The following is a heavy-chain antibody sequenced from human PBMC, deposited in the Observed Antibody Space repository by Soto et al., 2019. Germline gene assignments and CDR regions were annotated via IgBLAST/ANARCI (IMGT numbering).Heavy chain of an antibody. CDR2: ISYDGSNK. J-gene: IGHJ6*02. CDR1: GFTFSSYG. D-gene: IGHD3-10*01. CDR3: AKSTHIITMVRGVIKTNYYYYGMDV. Sequence: QVQLVESGGGVVQPGRSLRLSCAASGFTFSSYGMHWVRQAPGKGLEWVAVISYDGSNKYYADSVKGRFTISRDNSKNTLYLQMNSLRAEDTAVYYCAKSTHIITMVRGVIKTNYYYYGMDVWGQGTTVTVSS. V-gene: IGHV3-30*18.